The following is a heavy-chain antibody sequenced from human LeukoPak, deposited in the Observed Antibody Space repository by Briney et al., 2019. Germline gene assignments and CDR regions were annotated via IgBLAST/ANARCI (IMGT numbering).Heavy chain of an antibody. V-gene: IGHV1-8*01. D-gene: IGHD6-13*01. CDR3: TRGAAGILLGT. CDR1: GYVFTTYD. Sequence: ASVNVSCKASGYVFTTYDINWVRQATGQGLEWMGWMNPNSGNTGYAQKFQGRVTMTRDISINTAYMELSSLRSEDTAVYYCTRGAAGILLGTWGQGTLVTVSS. CDR2: MNPNSGNT. J-gene: IGHJ5*02.